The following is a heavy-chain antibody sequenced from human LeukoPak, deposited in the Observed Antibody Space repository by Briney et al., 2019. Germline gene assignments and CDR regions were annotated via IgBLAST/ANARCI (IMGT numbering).Heavy chain of an antibody. V-gene: IGHV4-31*03. CDR2: IYYSGST. D-gene: IGHD6-13*01. CDR3: ARGHSPPGYSSSWLNHYYYYGMDV. Sequence: SQTLSLTCTVSGGSISIGGYYWRWIRQHPGEGLVWIGYIYYSGSTCYNPSLKSRVTISVDTSKNQFSLKLSSVTAADTAVYYCARGHSPPGYSSSWLNHYYYYGMDVWGQGNTVTVSS. J-gene: IGHJ6*02. CDR1: GGSISIGGYY.